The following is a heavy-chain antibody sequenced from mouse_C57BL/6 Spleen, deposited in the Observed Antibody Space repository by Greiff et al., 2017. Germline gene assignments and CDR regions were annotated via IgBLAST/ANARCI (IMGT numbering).Heavy chain of an antibody. Sequence: QVQLQQSGAELVRPGASVKLSCKASGYTFTDYYINWVKQRPGQGLEWIARIYPGSGNTYYNEKFKGKATLTAEKSSSTAYMQLSSLTSEDTAVYFCARRSRGYFDYWGKGTTLTVSS. CDR2: IYPGSGNT. J-gene: IGHJ2*01. D-gene: IGHD1-1*01. CDR3: ARRSRGYFDY. V-gene: IGHV1-76*01. CDR1: GYTFTDYY.